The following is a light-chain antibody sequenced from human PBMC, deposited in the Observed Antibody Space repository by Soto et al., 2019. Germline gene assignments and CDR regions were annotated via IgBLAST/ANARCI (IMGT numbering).Light chain of an antibody. J-gene: IGLJ3*02. V-gene: IGLV2-14*01. CDR2: EVS. CDR1: SSDVGAYNY. Sequence: QSALTQPASVSGSPGQSITISCTGTSSDVGAYNYVSWYQQHPGKAPKLMIYEVSNRPSGVSNRFSGSKSGNTASLTISGLQAEDEAEYYCSSYTTSSSIPGVFGGGTKLTVL. CDR3: SSYTTSSSIPGV.